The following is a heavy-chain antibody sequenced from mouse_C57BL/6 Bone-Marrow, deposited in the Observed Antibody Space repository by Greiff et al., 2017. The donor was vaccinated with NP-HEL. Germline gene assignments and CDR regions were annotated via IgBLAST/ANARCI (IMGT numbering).Heavy chain of an antibody. V-gene: IGHV5-4*01. CDR3: ARDSNYGSGFAY. D-gene: IGHD2-5*01. J-gene: IGHJ3*01. Sequence: EVKVVESGGGLVKPGGSLKLSCAASGFTFSSYAMSWVRQTPEKRLEWVATISDGGSYTYYPDNVKGRFTISRDNAKNNLYLQMSHLKSEDTAMYYCARDSNYGSGFAYWGQGTLVTVSA. CDR2: ISDGGSYT. CDR1: GFTFSSYA.